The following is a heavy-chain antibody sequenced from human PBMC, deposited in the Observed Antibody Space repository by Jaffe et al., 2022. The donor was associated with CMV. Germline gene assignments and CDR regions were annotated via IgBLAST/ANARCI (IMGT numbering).Heavy chain of an antibody. CDR1: GFTFSSYS. J-gene: IGHJ6*02. Sequence: EVQLVESGGGLVKPGGSLRLSCAASGFTFSSYSMNWVRQAPGKGLEWVSSISSSSSYIYYADSVKGRFTISRDNAKNSLYLQMNSLRAEDTAVYYCARELWSNLYYYYGMDVWGQGTTVTVSS. CDR2: ISSSSSYI. CDR3: ARELWSNLYYYYGMDV. V-gene: IGHV3-21*01. D-gene: IGHD5-18*01.